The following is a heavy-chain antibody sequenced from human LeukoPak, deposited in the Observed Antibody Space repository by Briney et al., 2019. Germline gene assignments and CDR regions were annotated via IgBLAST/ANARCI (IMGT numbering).Heavy chain of an antibody. J-gene: IGHJ5*02. V-gene: IGHV5-51*01. D-gene: IGHD3-9*01. CDR3: ARRITKDDILTGYSHWFDP. Sequence: GESLKISCKGSGYSFTSYWIGWVRQMPGKGLEWMGIIYPGDSDTRYSPSFQGQVTISADKSISTAYLQWSSLKASDTAMYYCARRITKDDILTGYSHWFDPWGQGTLVTVSS. CDR1: GYSFTSYW. CDR2: IYPGDSDT.